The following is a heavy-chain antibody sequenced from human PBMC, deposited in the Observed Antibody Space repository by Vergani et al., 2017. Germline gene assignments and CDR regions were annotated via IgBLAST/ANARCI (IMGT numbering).Heavy chain of an antibody. J-gene: IGHJ4*02. CDR1: GFSIDNGYY. Sequence: QVQLQESGPGLVKPSETLSLTCAVSGFSIDNGYYWDWIRQPPGKGLEWLGSIYRTGRTHFNPSLKSRVTIAVDTSNNHFSLRLTSLTAADTAVYYCARRSGIVYDIFSGTHYFFDFWGQGTLVTVSS. D-gene: IGHD3-9*01. CDR2: IYRTGRT. V-gene: IGHV4-38-2*01. CDR3: ARRSGIVYDIFSGTHYFFDF.